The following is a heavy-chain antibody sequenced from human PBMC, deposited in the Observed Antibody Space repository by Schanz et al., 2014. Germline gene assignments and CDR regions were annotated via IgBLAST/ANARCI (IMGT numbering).Heavy chain of an antibody. V-gene: IGHV3-11*06. J-gene: IGHJ4*02. Sequence: VQLVESGGGLVKPGGSLRLSCAASGFTFSDYYMSWIRQAPGKGLEWVSYISGTTTYTNYADSVKGRVTISRDNSKNTLYLQMNTLRAEDTAVYYCARDRGYCSGGSCLTFDYWGQGTLVTVSS. CDR2: ISGTTTYT. CDR3: ARDRGYCSGGSCLTFDY. CDR1: GFTFSDYY. D-gene: IGHD2-15*01.